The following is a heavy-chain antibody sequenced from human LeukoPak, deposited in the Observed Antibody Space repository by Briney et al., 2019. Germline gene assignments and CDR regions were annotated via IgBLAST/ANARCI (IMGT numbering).Heavy chain of an antibody. J-gene: IGHJ6*03. CDR2: ISGSGGST. Sequence: GGSLRLSCAASGFTFSSYGMHWVRQAPGKGLEWVSAISGSGGSTYYADSVRGRFTISRDNSKNTLYLQMNSLRAEDTAVYYCAKGPPIVVVPAAKYYYYYMDVWGKGTTVTVSS. CDR1: GFTFSSYG. CDR3: AKGPPIVVVPAAKYYYYYMDV. D-gene: IGHD2-2*01. V-gene: IGHV3-23*01.